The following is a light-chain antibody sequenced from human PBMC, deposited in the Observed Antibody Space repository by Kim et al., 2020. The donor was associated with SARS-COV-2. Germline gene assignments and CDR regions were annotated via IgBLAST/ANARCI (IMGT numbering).Light chain of an antibody. CDR1: VLANQF. J-gene: IGLJ3*02. V-gene: IGLV3-25*03. Sequence: SYELTQSPSVSVSPGQTARITCSGDVLANQFAYWYQQKPGQAPVLVMYKDTERPSGIPERFAGSSSGTTVTLAISGVRAEDEGDYYCQAADTSRTYWVFGGGTQLTVL. CDR3: QAADTSRTYWV. CDR2: KDT.